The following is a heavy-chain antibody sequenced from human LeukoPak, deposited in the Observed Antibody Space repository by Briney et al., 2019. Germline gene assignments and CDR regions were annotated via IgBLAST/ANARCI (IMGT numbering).Heavy chain of an antibody. Sequence: SETLSLTCTVSGGSISSSSYYWGWIRQPPGKGLEWIGSIYYSGSTYYNPSLKSRVTISVDTSKNQFSLKLSSVTAADTAVYYCARLLYGSGSYSNIFDSWGQGTLVTVSS. J-gene: IGHJ4*02. V-gene: IGHV4-39*01. CDR1: GGSISSSSYY. D-gene: IGHD3-10*01. CDR2: IYYSGST. CDR3: ARLLYGSGSYSNIFDS.